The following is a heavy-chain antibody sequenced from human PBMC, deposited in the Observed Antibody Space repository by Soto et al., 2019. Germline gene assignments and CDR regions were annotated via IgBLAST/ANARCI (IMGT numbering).Heavy chain of an antibody. CDR1: GGSISSYY. J-gene: IGHJ6*02. CDR2: IYYSGST. Sequence: SETLSLTCTVSGGSISSYYWSWIRQPPGKGLEWIGYIYYSGSTNYNPSLKSRVTISVDTSKNQFYLKLSSVTAADTAVYYCARTRGKVGAIGYYGMDVWGQGTTVTVSS. D-gene: IGHD1-26*01. CDR3: ARTRGKVGAIGYYGMDV. V-gene: IGHV4-59*01.